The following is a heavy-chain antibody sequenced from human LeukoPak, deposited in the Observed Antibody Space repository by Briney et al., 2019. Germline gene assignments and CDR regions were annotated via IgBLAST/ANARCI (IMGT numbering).Heavy chain of an antibody. CDR1: GFTFSSSA. D-gene: IGHD2-15*01. CDR2: ISNNGGYT. Sequence: GGSLRLSCAASGFTFSSSAMSWVRQAPGKGLEWVSAISNNGGYTYYADSVQGRFTISIDNSKSTLCLQMNSLRAEDTAVYYCAKQLGYCSDGSCYFPYWGQGTLVTVSS. J-gene: IGHJ4*02. CDR3: AKQLGYCSDGSCYFPY. V-gene: IGHV3-23*01.